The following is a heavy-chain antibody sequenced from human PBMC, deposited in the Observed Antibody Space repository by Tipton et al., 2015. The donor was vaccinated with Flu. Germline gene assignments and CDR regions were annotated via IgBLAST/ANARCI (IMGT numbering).Heavy chain of an antibody. Sequence: LRLSCTVSGGSISSYYWSWIRQPAGKGLEWIGRIYTSGSTNYNPSLKSRVTMSVDTSKNQFSLKLSSVTAADTAVYYCARGRIGNPRYCSSTSCYSRYYYYMDVWGKGTTVTVSS. CDR3: ARGRIGNPRYCSSTSCYSRYYYYMDV. D-gene: IGHD2-2*01. CDR1: GGSISSYY. V-gene: IGHV4-4*07. J-gene: IGHJ6*03. CDR2: IYTSGST.